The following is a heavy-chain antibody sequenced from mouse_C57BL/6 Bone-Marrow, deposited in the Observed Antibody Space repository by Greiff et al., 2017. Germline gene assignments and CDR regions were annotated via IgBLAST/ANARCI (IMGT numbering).Heavy chain of an antibody. CDR3: ARPYYGSPFAY. D-gene: IGHD1-1*01. CDR1: GYSFTSYY. V-gene: IGHV1-66*01. CDR2: IYPGSGNT. J-gene: IGHJ3*01. Sequence: VQLQQSGPELVKPGASVKISCKASGYSFTSYYIHWVKQRPGQGLEWIGWIYPGSGNTKYNEKFKGKATLTADTSSSTAYMQLSSQTSEDSAVYYCARPYYGSPFAYWGQGTLVTVSA.